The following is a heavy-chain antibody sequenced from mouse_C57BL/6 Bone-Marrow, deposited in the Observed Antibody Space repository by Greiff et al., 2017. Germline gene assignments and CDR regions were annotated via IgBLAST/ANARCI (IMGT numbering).Heavy chain of an antibody. J-gene: IGHJ2*01. D-gene: IGHD1-1*01. V-gene: IGHV3-6*01. CDR2: ISYDGSN. CDR3: ARETTVDFYYFDY. Sequence: EVQLQESGPGLVKPSQSLSLTCSVTGYSITSGYYWNWIRQFPGNKLEWMGYISYDGSNNYNPSLKNRISITRDTSKNQFFLKLNSVTTEDTATYYCARETTVDFYYFDYWGQGTTLTVSS. CDR1: GYSITSGYY.